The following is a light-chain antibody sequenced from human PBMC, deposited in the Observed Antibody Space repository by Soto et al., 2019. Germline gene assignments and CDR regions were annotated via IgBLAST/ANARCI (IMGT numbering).Light chain of an antibody. CDR2: EIS. J-gene: IGLJ7*01. V-gene: IGLV2-14*01. Sequence: QSVLTQPASVSGSPGQSITVSCTGTRSDVGAYNFVSWYQHHPGKAPRLMIFEISNRPSGVSNRFSGSRSGNTASLTISGLQAEDEADYYCMSYTSSRTLVFGGGTQLTVL. CDR1: RSDVGAYNF. CDR3: MSYTSSRTLV.